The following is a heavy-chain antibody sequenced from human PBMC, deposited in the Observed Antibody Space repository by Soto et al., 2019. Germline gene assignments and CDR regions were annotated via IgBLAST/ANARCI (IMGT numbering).Heavy chain of an antibody. J-gene: IGHJ4*02. V-gene: IGHV3-23*01. Sequence: VQLLESGGGLVQPGGSLRLSCAASGFTFSSYAMSWVRQAPGKGLEWVSAISGSGGSTYYEDSVKGRFTISRDNSKNTLYLQMNSLRAEDTAVYYCAKDGGYCSGGSCYIDYWGQGTLVTVSS. CDR2: ISGSGGST. D-gene: IGHD2-15*01. CDR3: AKDGGYCSGGSCYIDY. CDR1: GFTFSSYA.